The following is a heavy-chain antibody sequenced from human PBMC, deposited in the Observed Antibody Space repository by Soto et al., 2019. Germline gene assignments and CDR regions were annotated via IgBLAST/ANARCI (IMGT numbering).Heavy chain of an antibody. D-gene: IGHD3-22*01. CDR2: LYYGRSA. V-gene: IGHV4-59*01. CDR1: GDYISSYY. Sequence: QVQLQESGPGLVKPSETLSLTCAVSGDYISSYYCMWIRQPPGKGLESIGYLYYGRSANYNTSLKSRVTLSVDTSTNQCSLTLSSMTAADTAVYYCALRSMAVVPEYWGQGTLVTVSS. CDR3: ALRSMAVVPEY. J-gene: IGHJ4*02.